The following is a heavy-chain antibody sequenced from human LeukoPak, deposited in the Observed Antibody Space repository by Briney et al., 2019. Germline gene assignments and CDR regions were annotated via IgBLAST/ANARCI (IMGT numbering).Heavy chain of an antibody. Sequence: ASVKVSCKASGYTFTSYAMNWVRQAPGQGLEWMGWINTNTGNPTYAQGFTGRFVFSLDTSVSTAYLQISSLKADDTAVYYCARVVGYDILTGYQDYFDYWGQGTLVTVSS. J-gene: IGHJ4*02. CDR2: INTNTGNP. CDR1: GYTFTSYA. D-gene: IGHD3-9*01. V-gene: IGHV7-4-1*02. CDR3: ARVVGYDILTGYQDYFDY.